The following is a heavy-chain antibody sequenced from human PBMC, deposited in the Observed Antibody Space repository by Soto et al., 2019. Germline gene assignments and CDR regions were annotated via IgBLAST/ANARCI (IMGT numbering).Heavy chain of an antibody. V-gene: IGHV1-8*01. J-gene: IGHJ4*02. D-gene: IGHD4-17*01. CDR1: GYTFSSSD. Sequence: QVQLVQSGTEVKKPGATVKVSCKASGYTFSSSDINLVRQATGQGLEWMGWMNPSSGNTGSAQKFQGRITMTRDTYISIDYMERSILRSEDKVVYYCARVYGDHTHWGQGTLVTVTS. CDR2: MNPSSGNT. CDR3: ARVYGDHTH.